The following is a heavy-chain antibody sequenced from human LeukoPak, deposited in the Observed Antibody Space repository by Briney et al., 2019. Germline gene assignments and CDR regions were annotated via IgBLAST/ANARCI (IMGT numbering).Heavy chain of an antibody. V-gene: IGHV4-34*01. Sequence: PSETLSLTCAVYGGSFSGYYWSWIRQPPGKGLEWIGEVNHSGSTNYNPSLKSRVTRSLDTSKNQCSLKLSSVTAADTAVYYCARGPERELFSPFDYWGQGTLVTVSS. J-gene: IGHJ4*02. CDR1: GGSFSGYY. D-gene: IGHD3-10*01. CDR2: VNHSGST. CDR3: ARGPERELFSPFDY.